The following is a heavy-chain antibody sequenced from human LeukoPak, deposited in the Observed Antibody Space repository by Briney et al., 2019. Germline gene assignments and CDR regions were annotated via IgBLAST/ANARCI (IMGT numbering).Heavy chain of an antibody. CDR2: ISGRSSST. CDR1: EFTVSSNY. Sequence: GGSLRLSCAASEFTVSSNYMRWARQAPGKGLEWVSGISGRSSSTYYADSVKGRFTISRDNSKNTLYLQMNSLRAEDTAVYYCAKTLVVTANPRAFDIWGQGTMVTVSS. J-gene: IGHJ3*02. V-gene: IGHV3-23*01. D-gene: IGHD2-21*02. CDR3: AKTLVVTANPRAFDI.